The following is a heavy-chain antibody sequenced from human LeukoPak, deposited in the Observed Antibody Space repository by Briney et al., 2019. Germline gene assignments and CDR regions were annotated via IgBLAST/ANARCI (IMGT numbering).Heavy chain of an antibody. Sequence: GESLKISCKGSEYSFTTYWIGWVRQMPGKGLEWMGIIYPGDSDTTYSTSFQGQVTISADKSISTAYLQWSSLKASDTAMYYCASGMVGGTGGGYFDYWGQGTLVTVSS. J-gene: IGHJ4*02. CDR2: IYPGDSDT. D-gene: IGHD6-19*01. CDR3: ASGMVGGTGGGYFDY. V-gene: IGHV5-51*01. CDR1: EYSFTTYW.